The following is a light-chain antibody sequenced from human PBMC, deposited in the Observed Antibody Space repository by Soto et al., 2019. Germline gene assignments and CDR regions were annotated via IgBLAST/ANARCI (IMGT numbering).Light chain of an antibody. J-gene: IGLJ1*01. Sequence: QLVLTQPPSASGAPGQRVTISCSGTSSNIGSYTVNWYQHLPGRAPKLLIFSHNQRPSGVPGRFSASKSGTSASLDISGLQSEDEADYYCATWDDSLSGRYVFGTGTQLTVL. CDR2: SHN. V-gene: IGLV1-44*01. CDR3: ATWDDSLSGRYV. CDR1: SSNIGSYT.